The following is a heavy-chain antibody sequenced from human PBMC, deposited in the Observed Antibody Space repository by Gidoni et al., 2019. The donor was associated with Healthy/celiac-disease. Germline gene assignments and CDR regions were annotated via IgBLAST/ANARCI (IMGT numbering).Heavy chain of an antibody. J-gene: IGHJ3*02. D-gene: IGHD6-19*01. CDR3: ARDQSQARGSTRGIAVAGTAGAFDI. CDR1: GFTFSSYA. V-gene: IGHV3-30-3*01. CDR2: ISYDGSNK. Sequence: QVQLVESGGGVVQPGRSLRLSCAASGFTFSSYAMHWVRQAPGKGLEWVAVISYDGSNKYYADSVKGRFTISRDNSKNTLYLQMNSLRAEDTAVYYCARDQSQARGSTRGIAVAGTAGAFDIWGQGTMVTVSS.